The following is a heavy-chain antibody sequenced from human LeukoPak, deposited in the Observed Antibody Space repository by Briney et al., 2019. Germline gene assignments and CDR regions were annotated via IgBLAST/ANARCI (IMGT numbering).Heavy chain of an antibody. CDR3: ARVFDSGSQAYFYYMDV. V-gene: IGHV4-59*01. CDR2: IYSSGST. Sequence: SETLSLTCTVSDGSISSYYWSWIRQPPGKGLEWIGYIYSSGSTSYNPSLKSRVTMSVDTSKNQFSLKVSSVTAADTAVYYCARVFDSGSQAYFYYMDVWGKGTTVTISS. J-gene: IGHJ6*03. CDR1: DGSISSYY. D-gene: IGHD3-10*01.